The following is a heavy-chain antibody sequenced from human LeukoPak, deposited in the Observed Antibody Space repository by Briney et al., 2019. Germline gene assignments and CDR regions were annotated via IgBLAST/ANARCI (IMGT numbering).Heavy chain of an antibody. J-gene: IGHJ3*02. Sequence: GGSLRLSCAASGCTFSSYATSWVRQAPGKGLKWVGRIKSKTDGETTDYAAPVKGRFTISRDDSKNTLYLQMNRLNIGDTAVYYCITDPGAWAPIWGQGTMVTVSS. D-gene: IGHD1-26*01. CDR3: ITDPGAWAPI. V-gene: IGHV3-15*01. CDR2: IKSKTDGETT. CDR1: GCTFSSYA.